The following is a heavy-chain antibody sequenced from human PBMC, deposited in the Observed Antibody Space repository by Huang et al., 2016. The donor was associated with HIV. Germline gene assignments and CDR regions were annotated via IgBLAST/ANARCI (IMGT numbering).Heavy chain of an antibody. Sequence: QITLKESGPTLVKPTQTLTLACTFSGFSLNTSGVGVAWIRPPPGKALEWLALIYWDDDKRYRPSPNSRLTISQDPSNNQVVHTMTNMDPVDTASYFCAHIGDIFAAYSPEYFDYWGQGALVTVSS. CDR3: AHIGDIFAAYSPEYFDY. CDR2: IYWDDDK. V-gene: IGHV2-5*02. CDR1: GFSLNTSGVG. D-gene: IGHD2-15*01. J-gene: IGHJ4*02.